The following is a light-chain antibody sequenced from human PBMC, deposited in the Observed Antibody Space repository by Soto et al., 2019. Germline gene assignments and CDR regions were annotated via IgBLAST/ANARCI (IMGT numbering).Light chain of an antibody. V-gene: IGLV2-14*01. CDR2: EVT. Sequence: QSALTQPPSASGSPGQSVTISCTGTSGDIGGYDYVSWYQQHPGKAPKLMIYEVTDRPSGVSNRFSGSKSGNTASLTISGLQAEDEAEYYCSSYTNINTRACVFGTGTKLTVL. CDR3: SSYTNINTRACV. CDR1: SGDIGGYDY. J-gene: IGLJ1*01.